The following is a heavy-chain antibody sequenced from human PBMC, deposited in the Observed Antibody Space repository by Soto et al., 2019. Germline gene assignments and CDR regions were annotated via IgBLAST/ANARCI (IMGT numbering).Heavy chain of an antibody. V-gene: IGHV1-18*04. J-gene: IGHJ4*02. Sequence: QVHLVQSGGELKKPGASVKVSCKASGYSFSDFGITWVRQAPGQGLEWMGWISGKNGNTNYAQKVQGRVTLTADTSTSTAYMEMRALTSDDSGIYYCARCDYYGDTGTFENWGQGTPVTVSS. D-gene: IGHD4-17*01. CDR1: GYSFSDFG. CDR3: ARCDYYGDTGTFEN. CDR2: ISGKNGNT.